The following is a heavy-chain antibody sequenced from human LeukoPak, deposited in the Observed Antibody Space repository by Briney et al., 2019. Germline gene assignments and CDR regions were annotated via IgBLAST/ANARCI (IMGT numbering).Heavy chain of an antibody. CDR2: AFSDGRT. V-gene: IGHV3-53*01. Sequence: GGSLRLSCAASGITVSTNYMSWVRQAPGKGLEWVSIAFSDGRTFYADSVKGRFTISRDSSKDTVFLQMNSLRAEDTAVYYCARGDFDYWGQGTLVTVSS. J-gene: IGHJ4*02. CDR3: ARGDFDY. CDR1: GITVSTNY.